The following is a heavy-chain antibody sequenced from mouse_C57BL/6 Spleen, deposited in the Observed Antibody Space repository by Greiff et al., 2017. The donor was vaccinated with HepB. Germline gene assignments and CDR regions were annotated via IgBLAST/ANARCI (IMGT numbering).Heavy chain of an antibody. D-gene: IGHD3-3*01. J-gene: IGHJ4*01. V-gene: IGHV5-17*01. CDR2: ISSGSSTI. Sequence: EVQVVESGGGLVKPGGSLKLSCAASGFTFSDYGIHWVRQAPEKGLEWVAYISSGSSTIYYADTVKGRFTISRDNAKNTLFLQMTSLRSEDTAMYYCARAGWDAMDYWGQGTSVTVSS. CDR3: ARAGWDAMDY. CDR1: GFTFSDYG.